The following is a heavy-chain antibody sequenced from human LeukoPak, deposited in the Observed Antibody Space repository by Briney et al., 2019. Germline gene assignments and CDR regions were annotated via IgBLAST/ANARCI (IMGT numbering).Heavy chain of an antibody. CDR2: ISYDGSNK. J-gene: IGHJ3*02. CDR3: ARGLLGYCSGGSCQNDAFDI. Sequence: GRSLRLSCAASGFTFSSYAMHWVRQAPGKGLEWVAVISYDGSNKYYADSVKGQFTISRDDSKNTLYLQMNSLRAEDTAVYYCARGLLGYCSGGSCQNDAFDIWGQGTMVTASS. D-gene: IGHD2-15*01. V-gene: IGHV3-30-3*01. CDR1: GFTFSSYA.